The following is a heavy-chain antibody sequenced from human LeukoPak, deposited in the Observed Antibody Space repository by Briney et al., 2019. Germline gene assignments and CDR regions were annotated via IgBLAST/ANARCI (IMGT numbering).Heavy chain of an antibody. CDR1: GFTFNIYW. CDR2: INWNGGST. V-gene: IGHV3-20*04. CDR3: ARDASPWGLDY. J-gene: IGHJ4*02. D-gene: IGHD1-26*01. Sequence: GGSLRLSCAASGFTFNIYWMHWVRQAPGKGLEWVSGINWNGGSTGYADSVKGRFTISRDNAKNSLYLQMNSLRAEDTALYYCARDASPWGLDYWGQGTLVTVSS.